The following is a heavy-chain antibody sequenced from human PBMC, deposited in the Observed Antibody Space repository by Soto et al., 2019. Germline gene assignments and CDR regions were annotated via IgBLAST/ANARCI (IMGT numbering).Heavy chain of an antibody. Sequence: QLQLQESGPGLLRPSETLSLTCTVSGGSISTNNFYWGWIRQPPGKGLEYIGSIYYTGSTYYTPSLKSRFTISVDTYKNQFAMKVNSVTAADTAMYYCVRHRGGSSNFDFWGPGTLVTVSS. CDR2: IYYTGST. D-gene: IGHD6-6*01. CDR3: VRHRGGSSNFDF. V-gene: IGHV4-39*01. J-gene: IGHJ4*02. CDR1: GGSISTNNFY.